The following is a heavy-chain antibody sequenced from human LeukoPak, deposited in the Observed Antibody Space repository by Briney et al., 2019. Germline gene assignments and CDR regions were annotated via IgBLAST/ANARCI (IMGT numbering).Heavy chain of an antibody. CDR3: ARDAAWFGELLDAFDI. J-gene: IGHJ3*02. CDR2: IKQDGSEK. V-gene: IGHV3-7*03. D-gene: IGHD3-10*01. Sequence: GGSLRLSCAASGFTFSSYWMSWVRQAPGKGLEWVANIKQDGSEKYYVDSVKGRFTTSRDNAKNSLYLQMNSLRAEDTAVYYCARDAAWFGELLDAFDIWGQGTMVTVSS. CDR1: GFTFSSYW.